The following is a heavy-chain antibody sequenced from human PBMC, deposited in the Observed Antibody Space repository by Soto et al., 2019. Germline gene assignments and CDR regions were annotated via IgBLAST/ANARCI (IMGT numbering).Heavy chain of an antibody. D-gene: IGHD2-15*01. CDR3: ARGSDIVVVVAALDAFDI. V-gene: IGHV1-2*04. Sequence: GASAKVSCKSCGYTFTGYYMHWVRQAPGQGLEWMGWINPNSGGTNYAQKFQGWVTMTRDTSISTAYMELSRLRSDDTAVYYCARGSDIVVVVAALDAFDIWGQGTMVTVSS. J-gene: IGHJ3*02. CDR1: GYTFTGYY. CDR2: INPNSGGT.